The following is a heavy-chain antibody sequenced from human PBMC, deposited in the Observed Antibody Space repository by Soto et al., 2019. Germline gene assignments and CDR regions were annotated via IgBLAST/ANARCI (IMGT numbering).Heavy chain of an antibody. J-gene: IGHJ6*02. D-gene: IGHD2-2*01. V-gene: IGHV3-74*01. Sequence: EVQLVESGGGLVQPGGSLRLSCAASGFTFSSYWMHWVRQAPGKGLVWVSRINNAGSTTNYADSVKGRFTISRDNAKNTPYLQMNSLRAEDTAVYYCARGLVYLYGMDVWGQGTTVTVSS. CDR1: GFTFSSYW. CDR3: ARGLVYLYGMDV. CDR2: INNAGSTT.